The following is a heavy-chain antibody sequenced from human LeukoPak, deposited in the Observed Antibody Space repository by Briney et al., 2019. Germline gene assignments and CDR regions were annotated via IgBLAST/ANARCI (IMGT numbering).Heavy chain of an antibody. CDR1: GGSFSGYY. CDR2: INHSGST. Sequence: SSETLSLTCAVYGGSFSGYYWSWIRQPPGKGLEWIGEINHSGSTNYNPSLKSRVTISVDTSKNQFSLKLSSVTAADTAVYYCARDYDSSGWLRLPPGLSVPFDFDYWGRGTLVTVSS. D-gene: IGHD3-22*01. J-gene: IGHJ4*02. V-gene: IGHV4-34*01. CDR3: ARDYDSSGWLRLPPGLSVPFDFDY.